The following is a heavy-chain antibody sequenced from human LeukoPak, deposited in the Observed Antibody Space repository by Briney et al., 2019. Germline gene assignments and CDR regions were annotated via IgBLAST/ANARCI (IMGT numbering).Heavy chain of an antibody. J-gene: IGHJ4*02. Sequence: GESLKISCKGSGYSFSTYWIGWVRQMPGKGLEWMGVIYPGDSDTRYSPSFRGQVTISADKSISTAYLQWSSLKASDTAMYYCARPRGGSGWYFDQWGQGTLVTVSS. CDR1: GYSFSTYW. V-gene: IGHV5-51*01. CDR3: ARPRGGSGWYFDQ. D-gene: IGHD6-19*01. CDR2: IYPGDSDT.